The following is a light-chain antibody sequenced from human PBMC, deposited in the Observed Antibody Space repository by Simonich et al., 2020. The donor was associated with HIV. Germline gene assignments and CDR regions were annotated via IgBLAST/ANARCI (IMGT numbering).Light chain of an antibody. CDR3: QQFFSTPWT. J-gene: IGKJ1*01. CDR2: ASS. Sequence: DILMTQSPSSLPASVGDRVTITCRTSQGISNSLASYQQKPGKAPKLLLSASSRLESGVPSRFSGSGSGTDYTLTISSLQPEDFATYYCQQFFSTPWTFGQGTKVEIK. CDR1: QGISNS. V-gene: IGKV1-NL1*01.